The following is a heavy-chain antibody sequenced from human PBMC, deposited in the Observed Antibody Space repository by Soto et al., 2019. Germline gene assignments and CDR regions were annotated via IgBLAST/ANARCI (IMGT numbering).Heavy chain of an antibody. CDR3: ARDIYDILTGYVFDP. D-gene: IGHD3-9*01. CDR1: GGSISSGGYY. J-gene: IGHJ5*02. CDR2: IYCSGST. V-gene: IGHV4-31*03. Sequence: SETLSLTCTVSGGSISSGGYYWSWIRHHPGKGLEWIGYIYCSGSTYYNPSLKSRVTISVDTSKNQFSLKLSSVTAADTAVYYCARDIYDILTGYVFDPWGQGTLVTVCS.